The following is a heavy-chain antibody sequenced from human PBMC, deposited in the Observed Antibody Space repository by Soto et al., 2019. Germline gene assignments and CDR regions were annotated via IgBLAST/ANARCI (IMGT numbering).Heavy chain of an antibody. J-gene: IGHJ3*02. CDR1: GFTFSRSW. CDR2: INGDGSIT. Sequence: EVQLVESGGGLVQPGGSLRLSCAASGFTFSRSWLHWVRLAPGKGLVWVSRINGDGSITDYADSVKGRFTTSRDNAKNTLHLQMNSLRAEDTAVYHCASYSLSLTMMGELAFDIWGQGTMVTVSS. V-gene: IGHV3-74*01. D-gene: IGHD3-22*01. CDR3: ASYSLSLTMMGELAFDI.